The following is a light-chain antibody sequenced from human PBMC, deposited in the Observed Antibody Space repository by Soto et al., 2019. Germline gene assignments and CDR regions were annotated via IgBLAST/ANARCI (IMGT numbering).Light chain of an antibody. CDR3: QQYNNWPPWT. Sequence: IVLTQSPATLSLSPWERATLSCRASQSVSSYLAWYQQKPGQVPRLLIYGASTRATGIPARFSGSGSGTEFTLTISSLQSEDFAVYYCQQYNNWPPWTFGQGTKVDIK. CDR2: GAS. J-gene: IGKJ1*01. CDR1: QSVSSY. V-gene: IGKV3-15*01.